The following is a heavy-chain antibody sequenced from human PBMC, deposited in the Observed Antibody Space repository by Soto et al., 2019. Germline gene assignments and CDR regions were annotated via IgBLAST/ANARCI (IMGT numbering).Heavy chain of an antibody. Sequence: QVQLVESGGGVVQPGRSLRLSCAASGFTFSSYGMHWVRQAPGKGLEWVAVISYDGSNKSYADSVKGRFTISRDNSKNTLYLQMNSLRAEDTAVYYCAKDFGDYGGNSDWFDPWGQGTLVTVSS. CDR3: AKDFGDYGGNSDWFDP. D-gene: IGHD4-17*01. CDR2: ISYDGSNK. V-gene: IGHV3-30*18. J-gene: IGHJ5*02. CDR1: GFTFSSYG.